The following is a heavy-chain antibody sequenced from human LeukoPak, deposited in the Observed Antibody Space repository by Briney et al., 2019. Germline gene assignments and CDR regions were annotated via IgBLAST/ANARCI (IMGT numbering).Heavy chain of an antibody. D-gene: IGHD6-6*01. J-gene: IGHJ4*02. V-gene: IGHV4-61*02. CDR3: ARAEVGYSSSSYYLDY. Sequence: SETLSLTCTVSGGSISSGSYYWSWIRQPAGKGLEWIGRIYTSGSTNYNPSLKSRVTISVDMSKNQFSLKLSSVTAADTAVYYCARAEVGYSSSSYYLDYWGQGTLVTVSS. CDR2: IYTSGST. CDR1: GGSISSGSYY.